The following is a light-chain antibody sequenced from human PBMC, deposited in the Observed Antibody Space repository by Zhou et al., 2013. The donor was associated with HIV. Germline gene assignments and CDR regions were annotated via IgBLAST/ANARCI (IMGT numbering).Light chain of an antibody. Sequence: EVVLTQSPATLSLSPGERATLSCRASQTISTFVAWYQQKFGHSPRLLIYDASSRATGIPDRFSGSGSGTDFILTISRLEPEDFAIYYCQQYGSSPLTFGGGTKVEI. CDR1: QTISTF. V-gene: IGKV3-20*01. J-gene: IGKJ4*01. CDR2: DAS. CDR3: QQYGSSPLT.